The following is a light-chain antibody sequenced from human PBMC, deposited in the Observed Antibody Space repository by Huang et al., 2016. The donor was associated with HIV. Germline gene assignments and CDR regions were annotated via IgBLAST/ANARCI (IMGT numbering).Light chain of an antibody. CDR3: QQRSNWPLT. CDR1: QSVSGL. J-gene: IGKJ4*01. Sequence: EIVLTQSPATLSLSPGERATLSCRASQSVSGLLVWYQQKPGQAPRLLIHETSNRATGIPARVSGSGSGTDFTLTISSLEPEDFAVYYCQQRSNWPLTFGGGTKVEI. CDR2: ETS. V-gene: IGKV3-11*01.